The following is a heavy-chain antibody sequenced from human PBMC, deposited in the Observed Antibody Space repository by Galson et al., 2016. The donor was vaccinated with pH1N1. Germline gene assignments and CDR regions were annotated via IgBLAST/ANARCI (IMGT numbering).Heavy chain of an antibody. Sequence: SVKVSCKASGYTFTNYDINWVRQATGQGLEWMGWMNPNSGNTGYAQKFQGRVTITRNTSISTAYMELSSLRSEDTAPSYCARAGCVSGSCRTGIHYYMDVWGEGTTVTVTS. D-gene: IGHD2-15*01. V-gene: IGHV1-8*01. CDR2: MNPNSGNT. CDR1: GYTFTNYD. CDR3: ARAGCVSGSCRTGIHYYMDV. J-gene: IGHJ6*03.